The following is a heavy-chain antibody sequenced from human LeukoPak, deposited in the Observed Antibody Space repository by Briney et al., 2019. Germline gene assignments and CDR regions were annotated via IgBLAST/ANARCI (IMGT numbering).Heavy chain of an antibody. Sequence: GGSLRLSCAASGFTFSSYAMSWVRQAPGKGLEWVSAISGSGGSTYYADSVKGRFTISRDNSKDTLYLQMNSLRAEDTAVYYCAKDEGYDFWSGYDWGQGTLVTVSS. CDR3: AKDEGYDFWSGYD. V-gene: IGHV3-23*01. D-gene: IGHD3-3*01. CDR1: GFTFSSYA. CDR2: ISGSGGST. J-gene: IGHJ4*02.